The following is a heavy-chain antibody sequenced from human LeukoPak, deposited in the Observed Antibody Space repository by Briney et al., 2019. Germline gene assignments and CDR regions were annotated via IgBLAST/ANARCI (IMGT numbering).Heavy chain of an antibody. CDR1: GFTFSSYW. V-gene: IGHV3-74*01. CDR3: ARVSSSSWWALDY. J-gene: IGHJ4*02. CDR2: INTDGSST. D-gene: IGHD6-13*01. Sequence: GGSLRLSCAASGFTFSSYWMHWVRQAPGEGLVWVSRINTDGSSTSYADSVKGRFTISRDNAKNTLYLQMNSLRAEDTAVYYCARVSSSSWWALDYWGQGTLVTVSS.